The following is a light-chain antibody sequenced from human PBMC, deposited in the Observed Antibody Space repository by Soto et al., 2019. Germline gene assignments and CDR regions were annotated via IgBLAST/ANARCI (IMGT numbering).Light chain of an antibody. V-gene: IGLV1-47*02. Sequence: QSVLTQPPSASGTPGQTVTISCSGNNSNIGSNFVFWYQQFPGTAPKLLIHSDDQRPSGVPDRFSGSKSGTSASLAISGLRAEDEAEYHCAAWDDILFAAFGGGTQLTVL. CDR1: NSNIGSNF. CDR2: SDD. J-gene: IGLJ3*02. CDR3: AAWDDILFAA.